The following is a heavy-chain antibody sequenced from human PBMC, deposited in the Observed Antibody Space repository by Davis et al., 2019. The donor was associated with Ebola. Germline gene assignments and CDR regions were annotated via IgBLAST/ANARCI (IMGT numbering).Heavy chain of an antibody. Sequence: SVKVSCKASGGTFSSYAISWARQAPGQGLEWMGGIIPIFGTANYAQKFQGRVTITADESTSTAYMELSSLRSEDTAVYYCARINPYYYDSSGYTVGWFDPWGQGTLVTVSS. D-gene: IGHD3-22*01. CDR2: IIPIFGTA. CDR3: ARINPYYYDSSGYTVGWFDP. CDR1: GGTFSSYA. V-gene: IGHV1-69*13. J-gene: IGHJ5*02.